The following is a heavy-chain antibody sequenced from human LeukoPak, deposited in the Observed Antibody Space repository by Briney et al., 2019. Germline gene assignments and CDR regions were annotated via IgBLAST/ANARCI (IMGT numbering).Heavy chain of an antibody. CDR3: ARAHFVTPGNYFDY. CDR1: GYTFTSYG. D-gene: IGHD3-10*01. V-gene: IGHV1-69*13. J-gene: IGHJ4*02. CDR2: IIPIFGTA. Sequence: ASVKVSCKASGYTFTSYGISWARQAPGQGLEWMGGIIPIFGTANYAQKFQGRVTITADESTSTAYMELSSLRSEDTAVYYCARAHFVTPGNYFDYWGQGTLVTVSS.